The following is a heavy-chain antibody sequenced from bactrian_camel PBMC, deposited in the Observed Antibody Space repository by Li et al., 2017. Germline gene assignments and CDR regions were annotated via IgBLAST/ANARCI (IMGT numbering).Heavy chain of an antibody. CDR2: MDSRGNA. D-gene: IGHD4*01. CDR3: AAERPLCVGSLIARYYKH. V-gene: IGHV3S55*01. CDR1: GYTDGTYC. Sequence: HVQLQESGGGSVQAGGSLRLSCAASGYTDGTYCMGWFRQAPGKEREGVARMDSRGNARYADSVKGRFTISKDNAKNTLYLQMNSLKPEDTAMYYCAAERPLCVGSLIARYYKHWGRGTQVTVS. J-gene: IGHJ4*01.